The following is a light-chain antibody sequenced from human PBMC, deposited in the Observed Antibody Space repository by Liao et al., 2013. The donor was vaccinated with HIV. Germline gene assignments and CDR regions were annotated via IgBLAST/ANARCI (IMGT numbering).Light chain of an antibody. Sequence: SYELTQPPSVSVAPGKTARITCGGNNIGSKSVHWYQQKPGQAPVLVIYYDSDRPSGIPERFSGSTSGTRVTLTISGVQAGDEADYFCQSLDSSGAVVFGGGTKLTV. V-gene: IGLV3-21*01. CDR2: YDS. J-gene: IGLJ2*01. CDR3: QSLDSSGAVV. CDR1: NIGSKS.